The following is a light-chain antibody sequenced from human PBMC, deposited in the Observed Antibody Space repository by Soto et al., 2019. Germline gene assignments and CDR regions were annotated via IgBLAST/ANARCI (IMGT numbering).Light chain of an antibody. CDR2: DVF. Sequence: QSVLTQPASVSGSPGQSIAISCIGSSSDVGGYDHVSWYQQYQGKAPKLMIYDVFNRPSGVSIRFSGSKSGNTASLTISGLQAEDEADYYCSSYTSSSTLLFGTGTKVTVL. CDR3: SSYTSSSTLL. CDR1: SSDVGGYDH. V-gene: IGLV2-14*01. J-gene: IGLJ1*01.